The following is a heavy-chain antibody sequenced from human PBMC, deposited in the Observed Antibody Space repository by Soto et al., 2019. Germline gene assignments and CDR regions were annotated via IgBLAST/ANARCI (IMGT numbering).Heavy chain of an antibody. J-gene: IGHJ6*02. CDR1: GDSISSGPNY. D-gene: IGHD1-1*01. V-gene: IGHV4-31*03. CDR2: IYYTGTT. CDR3: ARDMKFENDGGHYYYGMDV. Sequence: SETLSLTCTVSGDSISSGPNYWSWIRQHPGKGLEWIGYIYYTGTTYYSPSLKSRVIMSLDTSKNQFSLKLSSVTAADTAVYYCARDMKFENDGGHYYYGMDVWGPGTTVTVSS.